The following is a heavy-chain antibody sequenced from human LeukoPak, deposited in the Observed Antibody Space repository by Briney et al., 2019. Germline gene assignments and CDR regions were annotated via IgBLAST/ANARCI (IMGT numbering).Heavy chain of an antibody. Sequence: GGSLRLSCAASGFTFSSYAMSWVRQAPGKGLEWVSAISGSGGSTYYADSVKGRFTISRDNSKNTLYLQMNSLRAEDTAVYYCARVNIVVVVAATPMTYYYGMDVWGQGTTVTVSS. J-gene: IGHJ6*02. CDR1: GFTFSSYA. V-gene: IGHV3-23*01. CDR2: ISGSGGST. D-gene: IGHD2-15*01. CDR3: ARVNIVVVVAATPMTYYYGMDV.